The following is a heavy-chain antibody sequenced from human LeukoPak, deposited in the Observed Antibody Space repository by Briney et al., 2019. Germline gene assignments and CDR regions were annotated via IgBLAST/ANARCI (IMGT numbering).Heavy chain of an antibody. J-gene: IGHJ4*02. CDR1: GFTFSSYE. Sequence: GGSLRLSCAASGFTFSSYEMNWVRQAPGKGLEWVSYISSSGSTIYYADSVKGRFTISRDNAKNSLYLQMNSLRAEDTAVYYCERELSYYGSGSFDYWGQGTLVTVSS. D-gene: IGHD3-10*01. CDR2: ISSSGSTI. V-gene: IGHV3-48*03. CDR3: ERELSYYGSGSFDY.